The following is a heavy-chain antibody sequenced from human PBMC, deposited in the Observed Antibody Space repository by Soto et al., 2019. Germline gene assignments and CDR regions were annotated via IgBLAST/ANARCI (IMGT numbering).Heavy chain of an antibody. CDR3: TLCSGYYYPRYYYYGMDV. D-gene: IGHD3-22*01. V-gene: IGHV3-15*07. Sequence: PGGSLRLSCAASGFTFSNAWMNWVRQAPGKGLEWVGRIKSKTDGGTTDYAAPVKGRFTISRDDSKNTLYLQMNSLKTEDTAVNYCTLCSGYYYPRYYYYGMDVWGQGTTVTVSS. J-gene: IGHJ6*02. CDR1: GFTFSNAW. CDR2: IKSKTDGGTT.